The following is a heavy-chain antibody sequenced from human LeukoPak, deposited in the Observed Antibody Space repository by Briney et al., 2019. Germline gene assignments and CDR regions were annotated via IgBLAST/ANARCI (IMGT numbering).Heavy chain of an antibody. D-gene: IGHD1-7*01. J-gene: IGHJ4*02. CDR2: ISGSGVST. V-gene: IGHV3-23*01. Sequence: GGSLRLACSASGFRFSSYAMSWVRQAPGKGLEWVSAISGSGVSTYYADSVKGRFTVSRDNSKNTLYLQMSSLRAEDTAVYYCAKDERNWNYNLASQTYDWGQGTLVTVSS. CDR3: AKDERNWNYNLASQTYD. CDR1: GFRFSSYA.